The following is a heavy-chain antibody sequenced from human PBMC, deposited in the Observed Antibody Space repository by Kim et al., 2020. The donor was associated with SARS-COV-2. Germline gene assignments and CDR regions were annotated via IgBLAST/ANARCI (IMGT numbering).Heavy chain of an antibody. CDR2: ISSSSTYI. J-gene: IGHJ5*01. CDR3: ARDRDVGYDFWSPTPNW. D-gene: IGHD3-3*01. Sequence: GGSLRLFCAASGFTFSSYSMNWVRQAPEKGLEWVSSISSSSTYIYYADSVKGRFTISRDNAKNSLYLQMNSLRAEDTAMYYCARDRDVGYDFWSPTPNW. V-gene: IGHV3-21*01. CDR1: GFTFSSYS.